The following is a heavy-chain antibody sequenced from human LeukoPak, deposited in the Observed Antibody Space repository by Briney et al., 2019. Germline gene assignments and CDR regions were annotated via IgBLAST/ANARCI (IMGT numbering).Heavy chain of an antibody. D-gene: IGHD3-22*01. CDR3: ARAQDSSGYYYVGAFDI. CDR2: IIPILGIA. J-gene: IGHJ3*02. Sequence: SVKVSCKASGYTFTSYYMHWVRQAPGQGLEWMGRIIPILGIANYAQKFQGRVTITADKSTSTAYMELSSLRSEDTAVYYCARAQDSSGYYYVGAFDIWGQGTMVTVSS. CDR1: GYTFTSYY. V-gene: IGHV1-69*04.